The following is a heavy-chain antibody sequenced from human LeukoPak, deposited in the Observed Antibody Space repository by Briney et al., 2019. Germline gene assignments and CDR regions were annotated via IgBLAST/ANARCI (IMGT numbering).Heavy chain of an antibody. Sequence: GASVKVSCKASGYSFTDYYIHWVRLAPGQGLEWMGWINPKSGGTHYAQKFQGRVSMTRDTSINTVHLELSSLKTSDTAVYYCARTREGVWGSCPWGQETLVTVSS. CDR1: GYSFTDYY. J-gene: IGHJ4*02. CDR2: INPKSGGT. CDR3: ARTREGVWGSCP. D-gene: IGHD3-16*01. V-gene: IGHV1-2*02.